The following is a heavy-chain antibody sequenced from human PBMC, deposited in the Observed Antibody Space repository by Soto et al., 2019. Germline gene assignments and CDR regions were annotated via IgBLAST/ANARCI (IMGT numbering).Heavy chain of an antibody. CDR2: IHRDEIEK. V-gene: IGHV3-7*01. J-gene: IGHJ6*02. D-gene: IGHD1-1*01. CDR1: TFPFSTFW. Sequence: PGGSLLLSCAASTFPFSTFWMTWVRQAPGKGLEWVANIHRDEIEKYYMDSVKGRFTISRDNAKNSLYLQMTSLRAEDTAVYYCEGGNELDVWGQGTTVTVSS. CDR3: EGGNELDV.